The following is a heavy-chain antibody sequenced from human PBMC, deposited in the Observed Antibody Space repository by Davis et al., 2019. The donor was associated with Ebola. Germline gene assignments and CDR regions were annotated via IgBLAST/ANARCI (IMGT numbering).Heavy chain of an antibody. V-gene: IGHV3-30*18. D-gene: IGHD2-8*01. J-gene: IGHJ4*02. Sequence: PGGSLRLSCAASGFTFSSYGMHWVRQAPGKGLEWVAVISYDGSNKYYADSVKGRFTISRDNSKNTLYLQMNSLRAEDTAVYYCAKSTNGDYWGQGTLVTVSS. CDR3: AKSTNGDY. CDR2: ISYDGSNK. CDR1: GFTFSSYG.